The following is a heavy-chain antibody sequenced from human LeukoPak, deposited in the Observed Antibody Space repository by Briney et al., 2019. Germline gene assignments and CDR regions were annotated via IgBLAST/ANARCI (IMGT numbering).Heavy chain of an antibody. Sequence: PGGSLRLSCAASGFTFDDYGMSWVRQAPGKGLEWVSGINWNGGSTGYADSVKGRFTISRDSAKNSLYLQMNSLRAEDTALYYCARDIPYYDYVWGTYYYYYMDVWGKGTTVTVSS. J-gene: IGHJ6*03. V-gene: IGHV3-20*04. CDR3: ARDIPYYDYVWGTYYYYYMDV. CDR1: GFTFDDYG. D-gene: IGHD3-16*01. CDR2: INWNGGST.